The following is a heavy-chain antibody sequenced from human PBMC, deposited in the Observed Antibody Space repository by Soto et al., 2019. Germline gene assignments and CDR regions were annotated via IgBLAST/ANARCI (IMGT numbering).Heavy chain of an antibody. CDR1: GGSISSYY. Sequence: QVQLQESGPGLVKPSETLSLTCTVSGGSISSYYWSWIRQPPGKGLEWIGYIYYSGSTNYNPSLTGRVTISVDTSKNQFSLKLSSVTAADTAVYYCARGGRRGSGSYRWWGQGTLVTVSS. D-gene: IGHD3-10*01. J-gene: IGHJ4*02. CDR3: ARGGRRGSGSYRW. V-gene: IGHV4-59*01. CDR2: IYYSGST.